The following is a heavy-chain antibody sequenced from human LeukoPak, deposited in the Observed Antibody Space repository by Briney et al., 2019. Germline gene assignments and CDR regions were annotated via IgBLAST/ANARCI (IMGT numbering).Heavy chain of an antibody. Sequence: SETLSLTCTVSGGSISSSSYYWGWIRQPPGKGLEWIGSIYYSGSTYYNPSLKSRVTISVDTSKNQFSLKLSSVTAADTAVYYCAREVGSSSIWYGWFDPWGQGTLVTVSP. V-gene: IGHV4-39*02. CDR3: AREVGSSSIWYGWFDP. D-gene: IGHD6-6*01. CDR2: IYYSGST. CDR1: GGSISSSSYY. J-gene: IGHJ5*02.